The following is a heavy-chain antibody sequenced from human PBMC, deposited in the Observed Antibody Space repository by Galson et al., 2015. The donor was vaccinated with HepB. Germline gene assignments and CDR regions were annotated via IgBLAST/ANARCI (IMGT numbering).Heavy chain of an antibody. Sequence: SLRLSCAASGFTFSSYSMNWVRQAPGKGLEWVSSISSSSSYIYYADSVKGRFTISRDNSKNTLYLQMNSLRTEDTAAYYCARGGRYSSSSEVYWGQGTLVTVSS. J-gene: IGHJ4*02. CDR3: ARGGRYSSSSEVY. D-gene: IGHD6-6*01. CDR1: GFTFSSYS. V-gene: IGHV3-21*01. CDR2: ISSSSSYI.